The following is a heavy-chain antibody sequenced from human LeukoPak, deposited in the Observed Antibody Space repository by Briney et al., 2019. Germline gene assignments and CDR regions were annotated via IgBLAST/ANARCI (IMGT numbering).Heavy chain of an antibody. CDR1: GGSISSGGYY. CDR2: IYHSGST. D-gene: IGHD6-6*01. V-gene: IGHV4-30-2*01. J-gene: IGHJ4*02. Sequence: SETLSLTCTVSGGSISSGGYYWSWIRLPPGKGLEWIGYIYHSGSTYYNPSLKSRVTMSVDRSKNQFSLKLNSVTAADTAVYYCARTYSSSSELDYWGQGALVSVSS. CDR3: ARTYSSSSELDY.